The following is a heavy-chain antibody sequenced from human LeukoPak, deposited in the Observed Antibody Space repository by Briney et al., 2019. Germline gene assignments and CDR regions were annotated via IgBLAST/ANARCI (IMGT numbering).Heavy chain of an antibody. Sequence: SETLSLTCAVYGGSFSGYYWSWIRQPPGKGLEWIGEINHSGSTNYNPSLKSRVTISVDTSKNQFSLKLSSVTAPGPVVYYCXXIAVAGTDFDYWGQGTLVTVSS. CDR1: GGSFSGYY. J-gene: IGHJ4*02. CDR3: XXIAVAGTDFDY. V-gene: IGHV4-34*01. CDR2: INHSGST. D-gene: IGHD6-19*01.